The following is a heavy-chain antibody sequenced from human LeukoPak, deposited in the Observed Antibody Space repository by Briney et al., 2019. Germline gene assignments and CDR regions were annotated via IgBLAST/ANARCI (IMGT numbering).Heavy chain of an antibody. Sequence: SETLSLTCTVSGDSISNFYWNWIRQSPGKGLEWIGNIHYSGSSVYNPSLKSRGTISIDTSRKQFFLKLSSVTAADTAVYFYALAPNSNWFDFWGPGTLVTVSS. CDR2: IHYSGSS. J-gene: IGHJ5*01. V-gene: IGHV4-59*08. D-gene: IGHD2-8*01. CDR3: ALAPNSNWFDF. CDR1: GDSISNFY.